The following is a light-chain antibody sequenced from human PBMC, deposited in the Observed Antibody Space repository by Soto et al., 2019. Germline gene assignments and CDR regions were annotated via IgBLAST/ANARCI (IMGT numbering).Light chain of an antibody. Sequence: DIQMTQSPSSLAASVGERVTITFRASQSISNYLNWYQQKPGKAPKVLIYDASSLQSGVPSRFSGSGSGTDFTLTISSLQPEDFATYYCQQSYTTPPWTFGQGTKVDVK. J-gene: IGKJ1*01. V-gene: IGKV1-39*01. CDR2: DAS. CDR1: QSISNY. CDR3: QQSYTTPPWT.